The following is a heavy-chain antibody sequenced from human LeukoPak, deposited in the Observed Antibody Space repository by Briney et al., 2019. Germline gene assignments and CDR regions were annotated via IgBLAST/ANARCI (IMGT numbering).Heavy chain of an antibody. CDR2: ISYDGSNK. D-gene: IGHD6-19*01. V-gene: IGHV3-30*18. J-gene: IGHJ4*02. Sequence: GGSLGLSCAASGFPFSSYGMHWVRQAPGKGLEGVAVISYDGSNKYYADSVKGRFTISRDNSKNTLYLQMNSLRAEDTAVYYCAKDGAVPFDYWGQGTLVTVSS. CDR3: AKDGAVPFDY. CDR1: GFPFSSYG.